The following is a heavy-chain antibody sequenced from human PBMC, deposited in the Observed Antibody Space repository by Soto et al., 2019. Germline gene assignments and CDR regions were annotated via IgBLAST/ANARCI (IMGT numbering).Heavy chain of an antibody. V-gene: IGHV1-18*04. Sequence: ASVKVSCKASGYTFTAYYMHWVRQAPGQGLEWMGWIRSYYGNTNYAQMLQSRVTMTTDTSTSTAYMELRSLRSDDTAVYYCASGDLVTGYALDCYDMDVWGQGTTVTVSS. D-gene: IGHD3-9*01. J-gene: IGHJ6*02. CDR2: IRSYYGNT. CDR3: ASGDLVTGYALDCYDMDV. CDR1: GYTFTAYY.